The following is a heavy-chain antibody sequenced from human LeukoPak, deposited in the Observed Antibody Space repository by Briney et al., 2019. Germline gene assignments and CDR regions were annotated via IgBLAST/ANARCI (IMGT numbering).Heavy chain of an antibody. CDR3: ARERVRGTSGNWFDP. Sequence: SETLSLTCAVYGGSFSGYYWSWIRQPPGKGLEWIGEINHSGSTNYNPSLKSRVTISVDTSKNQFSLKLSSVTAADTAVYYCARERVRGTSGNWFDPWGQGTLVTVSS. CDR2: INHSGST. J-gene: IGHJ5*02. CDR1: GGSFSGYY. V-gene: IGHV4-34*01. D-gene: IGHD3-10*01.